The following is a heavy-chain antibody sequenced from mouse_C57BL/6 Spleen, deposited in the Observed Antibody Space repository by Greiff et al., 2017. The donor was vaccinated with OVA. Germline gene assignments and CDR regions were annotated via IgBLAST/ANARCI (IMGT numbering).Heavy chain of an antibody. D-gene: IGHD1-1*01. J-gene: IGHJ1*03. CDR3: ARFYYYGSYWYFDV. Sequence: QVQLQQPGAELVKPGASVKLSCKASGYTFTSYWMHWVKQRPGQGLEWIGMIHPNSGSTNYNEKFKSKATLTVDKSSSTAYMQLSSLTSEDSAVYYCARFYYYGSYWYFDVWGTGTTVTVSS. V-gene: IGHV1-64*01. CDR2: IHPNSGST. CDR1: GYTFTSYW.